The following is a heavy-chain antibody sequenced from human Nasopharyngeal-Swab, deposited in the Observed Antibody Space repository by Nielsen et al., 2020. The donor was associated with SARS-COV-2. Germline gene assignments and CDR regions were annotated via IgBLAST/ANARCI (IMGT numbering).Heavy chain of an antibody. V-gene: IGHV1-69*13. CDR3: ARNPGYYDFWSGYPNWFDP. J-gene: IGHJ5*02. CDR1: GGTFSSYA. Sequence: SVKVSCKASGGTFSSYAISWVRQAPGQGLEWMGGIIPIFDTANYAQKFQGRVTITADESTSTAYMELSSLRSEDTAVYYCARNPGYYDFWSGYPNWFDPWGQGTLVTVSS. CDR2: IIPIFDTA. D-gene: IGHD3-3*01.